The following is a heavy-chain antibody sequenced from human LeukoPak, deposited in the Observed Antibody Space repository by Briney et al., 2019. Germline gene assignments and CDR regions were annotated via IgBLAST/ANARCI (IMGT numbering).Heavy chain of an antibody. CDR2: IYNGDNT. J-gene: IGHJ4*02. D-gene: IGHD6-19*01. V-gene: IGHV3-66*01. CDR1: RFTVTNNY. Sequence: PGGSLRLSCAASRFTVTNNYMSWVRQAPGKGLEWVAVIYNGDNTNYEDSVKGRFTISRDNSYNTMYLQMNSLRAEDTAVYCCARASQWLAFDNWGQGTLVTVSS. CDR3: ARASQWLAFDN.